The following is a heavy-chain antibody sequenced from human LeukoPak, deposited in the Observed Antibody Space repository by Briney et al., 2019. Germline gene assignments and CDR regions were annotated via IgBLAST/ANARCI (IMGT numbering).Heavy chain of an antibody. J-gene: IGHJ3*02. CDR3: AREAGQLLLSGADAFDI. CDR2: ISAYNGNT. Sequence: GASVKVSCKASGYTFTSYGISWVRQAPGQGLEWMGWISAYNGNTNYAQKLQGRVTMTTDTSMSTAYMELRSLRSDDTAVYYCAREAGQLLLSGADAFDIWGQGTMVTVSS. D-gene: IGHD2-2*01. V-gene: IGHV1-18*01. CDR1: GYTFTSYG.